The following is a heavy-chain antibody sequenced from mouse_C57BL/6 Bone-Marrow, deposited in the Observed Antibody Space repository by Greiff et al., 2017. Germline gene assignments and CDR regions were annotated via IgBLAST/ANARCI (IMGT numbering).Heavy chain of an antibody. D-gene: IGHD2-3*01. CDR3: SSFDGNYYDF. V-gene: IGHV14-4*01. J-gene: IGHJ2*01. CDR1: GFNIKDDY. CDR2: IDPEIGDT. Sequence: VQLQQSGAELVRPGASVKLSCTASGFNIKDDYIHWVKQRPEQGLEWIGWIDPEIGDTEYASKFKGKATKTSDTSSNTAYLQLSSLTSEDTAVYYCSSFDGNYYDFWGQGAPLSVAS.